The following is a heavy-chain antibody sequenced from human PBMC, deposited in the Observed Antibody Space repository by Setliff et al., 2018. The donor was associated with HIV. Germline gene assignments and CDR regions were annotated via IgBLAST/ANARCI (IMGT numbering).Heavy chain of an antibody. J-gene: IGHJ6*03. V-gene: IGHV4-59*01. CDR1: GGSISSYY. D-gene: IGHD3-22*01. Sequence: PSETLSLTCTVSGGSISSYYWSWIRQPPGKGLEWIGYIYYSGSTNYNPSLKSRVTISVDTSKNQFSLKLSSVTAADTAVYYCARTTDSSGYYLISSYYYYYYMDVWGRGTKVTSP. CDR2: IYYSGST. CDR3: ARTTDSSGYYLISSYYYYYYMDV.